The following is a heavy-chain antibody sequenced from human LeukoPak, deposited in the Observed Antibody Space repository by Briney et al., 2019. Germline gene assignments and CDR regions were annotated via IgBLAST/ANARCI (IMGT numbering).Heavy chain of an antibody. J-gene: IGHJ4*02. CDR2: ISSSSSYI. CDR3: ARAGGGYHDC. Sequence: PGGSLRLSCAASGFTFSTYSMNWVRQAPGKGLEWVSFISSSSSYIYYADSEKGRFTISRDNAKNSLYLQMNSLRAEDTAVYYCARAGGGYHDCWGQGTLVTVSS. D-gene: IGHD5-12*01. V-gene: IGHV3-21*01. CDR1: GFTFSTYS.